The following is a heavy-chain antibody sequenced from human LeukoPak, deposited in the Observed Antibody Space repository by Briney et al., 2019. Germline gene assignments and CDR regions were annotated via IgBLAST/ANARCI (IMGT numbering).Heavy chain of an antibody. V-gene: IGHV2-5*02. Sequence: SGPTLVKPTQTLTLTCTFSGFSLSTSGVVVGWIRQPPGKALEWLALIYWDDDKRYSPSLKSRLTITKDTSKNQVVLTMTNVDPVDTATYYCAHRGLLLFGEHYFDYWGQGTLVTVSS. D-gene: IGHD3-10*01. J-gene: IGHJ4*02. CDR2: IYWDDDK. CDR1: GFSLSTSGVV. CDR3: AHRGLLLFGEHYFDY.